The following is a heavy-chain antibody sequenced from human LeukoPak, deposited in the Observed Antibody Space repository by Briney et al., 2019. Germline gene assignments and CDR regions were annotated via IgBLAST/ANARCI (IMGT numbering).Heavy chain of an antibody. V-gene: IGHV1-8*01. J-gene: IGHJ5*02. Sequence: GASVKVSCKASGYTFTSYDINWVRQATGQGLEWMGWMNPNSGNTGYAQKFQGRVTMTRNTSISTAYMELSSLRSEDTAVYYCARDVVRLRSRWFDPWGQGTLVTVSS. CDR1: GYTFTSYD. CDR3: ARDVVRLRSRWFDP. D-gene: IGHD3-16*01. CDR2: MNPNSGNT.